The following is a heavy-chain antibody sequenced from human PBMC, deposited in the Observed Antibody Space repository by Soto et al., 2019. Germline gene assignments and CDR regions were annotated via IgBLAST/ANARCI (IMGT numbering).Heavy chain of an antibody. D-gene: IGHD4-17*01. V-gene: IGHV1-3*01. J-gene: IGHJ4*02. CDR2: INAGNGNT. CDR1: GYTLTSYA. Sequence: ASVKVSCKASGYTLTSYAMHWVRQAPGQRLEWMGWINAGNGNTKYSQKFQGRVTITRDTSASTAYMGLSSLRSEDTAVYYCARDRTGTVTTFDYWGQGTLVTVSS. CDR3: ARDRTGTVTTFDY.